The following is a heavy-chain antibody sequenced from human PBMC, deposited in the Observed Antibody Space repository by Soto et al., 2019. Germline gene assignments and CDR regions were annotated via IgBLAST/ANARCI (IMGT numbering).Heavy chain of an antibody. CDR2: ISYDGSNK. D-gene: IGHD3-22*01. Sequence: GGSLRLSCAASGFTFSSYGMHWVRQAPGKGLEWVAVISYDGSNKYYADSVKGRFTISRDNSKNTLYLQMNSLRAEDTAVYYCARDAARYYYDSSDAFDIWGQGAMVTVSS. V-gene: IGHV3-30*03. CDR1: GFTFSSYG. CDR3: ARDAARYYYDSSDAFDI. J-gene: IGHJ3*02.